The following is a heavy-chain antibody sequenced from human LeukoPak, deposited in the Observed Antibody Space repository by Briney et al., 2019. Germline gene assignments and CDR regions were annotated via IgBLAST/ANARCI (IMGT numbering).Heavy chain of an antibody. Sequence: GASVKVSCKASGGTFSSYAISWVRQAPGQGLEWMGGIIPIFGTANYAQKFQGRVTITADESTSTANMELSSLRSEDTAVYYCARDNPWVAAAGTLGIDWFDPWGQGTLVTVSS. CDR3: ARDNPWVAAAGTLGIDWFDP. J-gene: IGHJ5*02. D-gene: IGHD6-13*01. CDR2: IIPIFGTA. CDR1: GGTFSSYA. V-gene: IGHV1-69*13.